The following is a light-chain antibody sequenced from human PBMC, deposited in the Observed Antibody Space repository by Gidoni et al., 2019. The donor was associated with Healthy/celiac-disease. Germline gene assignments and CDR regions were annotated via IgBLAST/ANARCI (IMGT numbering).Light chain of an antibody. CDR3: QQYGSSPLT. CDR2: CAS. V-gene: IGKV3-20*01. J-gene: IGKJ4*01. Sequence: DIVLTQSPGTLSLSPGESATLSCRASQSVSSSYLAWYQQKPGQAPRLLIYCASSRATGIPDRFSGSGSGTDFTLTISRLEPEDFAVYYCQQYGSSPLTFGGGTKVEIK. CDR1: QSVSSSY.